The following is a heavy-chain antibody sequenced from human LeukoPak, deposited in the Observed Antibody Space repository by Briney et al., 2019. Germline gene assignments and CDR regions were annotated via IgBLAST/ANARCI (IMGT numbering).Heavy chain of an antibody. V-gene: IGHV1-18*01. CDR3: ARDLLVTTVTPRINWFDP. Sequence: GASVKVSCKASGYTFTSYGISWVRQAPGQGLEWMGWISAYNGNTNYAQKLQGRVTMTTDTSTSTAYMELRSLRSDDTAVYYCARDLLVTTVTPRINWFDPWGQGTLVTASS. CDR1: GYTFTSYG. CDR2: ISAYNGNT. D-gene: IGHD4-17*01. J-gene: IGHJ5*02.